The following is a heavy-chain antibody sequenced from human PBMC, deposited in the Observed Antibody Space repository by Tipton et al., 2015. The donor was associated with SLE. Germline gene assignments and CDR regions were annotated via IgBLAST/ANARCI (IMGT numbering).Heavy chain of an antibody. CDR2: IFTSGRP. V-gene: IGHV4-4*08. CDR3: AGEFTDSWRFDY. J-gene: IGHJ4*02. Sequence: TLSLTCTVSCGSISSYHWSWIRQPPGKGLELIGYIFTSGRPYYNPSLRSRVTISVDTSKNQFSLKLTSVTAADTALYYCAGEFTDSWRFDYWGQGTLVTVSS. CDR1: CGSISSYH. D-gene: IGHD6-13*01.